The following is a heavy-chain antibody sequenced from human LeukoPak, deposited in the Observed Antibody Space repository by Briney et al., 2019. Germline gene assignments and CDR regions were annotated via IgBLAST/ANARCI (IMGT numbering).Heavy chain of an antibody. Sequence: SGGSLRLSCAASGFAFNFYAMTWVRQAPGKRLQWVSLISASGGNSYYADSVKGRFTVSRDSSKNTLHLQMNSLRAEDTAVYYCARDIELSCWGQGTLVTVSS. J-gene: IGHJ4*02. CDR3: ARDIELSC. D-gene: IGHD1-26*01. CDR1: GFAFNFYA. CDR2: ISASGGNS. V-gene: IGHV3-23*01.